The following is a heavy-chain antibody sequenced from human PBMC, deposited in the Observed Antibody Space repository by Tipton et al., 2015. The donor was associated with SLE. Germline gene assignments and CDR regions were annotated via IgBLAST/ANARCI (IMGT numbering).Heavy chain of an antibody. Sequence: SLRLSCAASGFTFSSFAMHWVRQAPGKGLEWVAVIWYDGSNKYYADSVKGRFTTSRDNAKNSLYLQMNSLRAEDTAVYYCARGGDIVDYFDLWGRGTLVTVSS. CDR1: GFTFSSFA. CDR3: ARGGDIVDYFDL. CDR2: IWYDGSNK. V-gene: IGHV3-33*01. J-gene: IGHJ2*01. D-gene: IGHD5-12*01.